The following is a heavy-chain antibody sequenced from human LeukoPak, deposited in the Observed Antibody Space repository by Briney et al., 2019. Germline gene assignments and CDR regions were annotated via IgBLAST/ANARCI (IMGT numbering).Heavy chain of an antibody. Sequence: SETLSLTCAVYGGSFSGYYWSWIRQPPGKGQEWIGEINHSGSTNYNPSLKSRVTISVDTSKNQFSLKLSSVTAADTAVYYCARGKVRGVIIAPFDYWGQGTLVTVSS. D-gene: IGHD3-10*01. J-gene: IGHJ4*02. CDR2: INHSGST. CDR1: GGSFSGYY. V-gene: IGHV4-34*01. CDR3: ARGKVRGVIIAPFDY.